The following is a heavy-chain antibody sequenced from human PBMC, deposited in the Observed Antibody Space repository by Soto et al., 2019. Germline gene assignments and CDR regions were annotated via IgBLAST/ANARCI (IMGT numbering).Heavy chain of an antibody. Sequence: GLTLVNPGHILTLTCTFSGFSLTTSVVGVGWIRQPPGKALEWLALIYWNDDERYSPPLKGRLTITKDTSKNQVVLIMTDMDPVDKATYYCGTSRRSSGDAFDIWGQGTMVTVSS. D-gene: IGHD6-6*01. CDR3: GTSRRSSGDAFDI. CDR1: GFSLTTSVVG. J-gene: IGHJ3*02. CDR2: IYWNDDE. V-gene: IGHV2-5*01.